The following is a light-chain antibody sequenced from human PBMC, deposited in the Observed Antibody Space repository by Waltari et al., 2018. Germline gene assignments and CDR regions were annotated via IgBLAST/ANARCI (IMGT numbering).Light chain of an antibody. CDR1: SSDLGGYNY. CDR2: EVS. J-gene: IGLJ1*01. CDR3: SSYTSSSTHYV. Sequence: QSALTQPASVSGSPGQSITISCTGTSSDLGGYNYVSWYQQHPGKAPNLMIYEVSNRPSGVSNRSSGSKSGNTASLTISGLQAEDEAHYYCSSYTSSSTHYVFGTGTKVTVL. V-gene: IGLV2-14*01.